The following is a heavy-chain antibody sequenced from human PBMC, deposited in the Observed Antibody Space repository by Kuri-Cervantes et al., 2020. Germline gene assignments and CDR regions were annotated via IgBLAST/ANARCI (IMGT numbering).Heavy chain of an antibody. V-gene: IGHV1-69*05. CDR3: ARDKGYCSGGSCYGGGFVDY. Sequence: ASVKVSCKASGGTFSSYAISWVRQAPGQGLEWMGGIIPIFGTANYAQKFQGRVTITTDESTSTAYMELSSLRSEDTAVYYCARDKGYCSGGSCYGGGFVDYWGQGTLVTVSS. CDR2: IIPIFGTA. CDR1: GGTFSSYA. D-gene: IGHD2-15*01. J-gene: IGHJ4*02.